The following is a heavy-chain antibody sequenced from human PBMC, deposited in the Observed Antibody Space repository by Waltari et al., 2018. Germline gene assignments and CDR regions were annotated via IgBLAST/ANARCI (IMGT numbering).Heavy chain of an antibody. J-gene: IGHJ6*02. CDR3: ARLILVVITDGLDV. V-gene: IGHV4-39*01. D-gene: IGHD3-22*01. Sequence: QLQLQESGPGLVKPSETLSLTCTVSGGSISSSSYYWGWIRQPPGKGLEGVGSIYYSGSTSDNPSLKSRVTISVDTSKNQFSLKLSSVTAADTAVYYCARLILVVITDGLDVWGQGTTVTVSS. CDR1: GGSISSSSYY. CDR2: IYYSGST.